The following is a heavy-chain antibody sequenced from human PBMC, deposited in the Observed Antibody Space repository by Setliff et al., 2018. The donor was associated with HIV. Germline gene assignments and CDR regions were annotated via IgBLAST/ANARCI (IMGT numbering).Heavy chain of an antibody. D-gene: IGHD2-15*01. J-gene: IGHJ3*02. CDR2: IIAGDGRT. CDR3: ARDFRIIVPDVFDI. Sequence: ASVKVSCKASGYTFINYGIHWVRQAPGQRPQWMGWIIAGDGRTKYSQDFQGRVTFTSDTSATTAYMELSSLRSEDTAVYYCARDFRIIVPDVFDIWGRGTMVTVSS. V-gene: IGHV1-3*01. CDR1: GYTFINYG.